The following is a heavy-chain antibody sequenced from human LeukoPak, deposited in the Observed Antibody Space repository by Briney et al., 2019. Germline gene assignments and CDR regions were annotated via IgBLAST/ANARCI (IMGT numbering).Heavy chain of an antibody. V-gene: IGHV1-69*05. CDR2: IIPIFGTA. CDR3: ASPCSSPPETDAFDI. J-gene: IGHJ3*02. D-gene: IGHD6-13*01. CDR1: GGTFSSYA. Sequence: GASVKVSCKASGGTFSSYAISWVRQAPGQGLEWMGGIIPIFGTANYAQKFQGRVTITTDESTSTAYMELSSLRSEDTAVYYCASPCSSPPETDAFDIWGQGTMVTVSS.